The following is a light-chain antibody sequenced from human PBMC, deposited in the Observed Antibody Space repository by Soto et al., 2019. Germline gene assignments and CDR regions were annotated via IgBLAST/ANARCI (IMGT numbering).Light chain of an antibody. J-gene: IGLJ3*02. CDR2: EVS. CDR3: SSYVGSKV. CDR1: SSDVGGYNY. Sequence: QSVLTQPPSASGSLGQSVTISCTGTSSDVGGYNYVSWYQQHPGKAPKLMISEVSKRPSGVPDRFSGSKSGNTAPLTVSGLQAEDEADYYCSSYVGSKVFGGGTKLTV. V-gene: IGLV2-8*01.